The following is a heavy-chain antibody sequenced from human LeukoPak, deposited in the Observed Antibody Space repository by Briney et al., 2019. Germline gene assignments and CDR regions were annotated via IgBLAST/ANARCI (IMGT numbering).Heavy chain of an antibody. V-gene: IGHV1-69*13. CDR2: IIPIFGTA. CDR3: ARDRSNYYDNAGFDY. Sequence: SVKLSCKASGGTFSSYAISWVRQAPGQGLEWMGGIIPIFGTANYAQKFQGRVTITADESTSTAYMELSSLRSEDTAVYYCARDRSNYYDNAGFDYWGQGTLVTVSS. J-gene: IGHJ4*02. CDR1: GGTFSSYA. D-gene: IGHD3-22*01.